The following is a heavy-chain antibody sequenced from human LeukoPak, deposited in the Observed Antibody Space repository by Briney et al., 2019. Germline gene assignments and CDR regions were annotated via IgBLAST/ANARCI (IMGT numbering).Heavy chain of an antibody. CDR2: IIPIFGTT. Sequence: ASVKVSCKASGGTFNSYAISWVRQAPGQGLEWMGGIIPIFGTTNYARKFRGRVTLTADKSTRTAYVELSSLRAEDTAVYYCAKARDGYNPDYWGQGTLVTVSS. CDR1: GGTFNSYA. D-gene: IGHD5-24*01. J-gene: IGHJ4*02. CDR3: AKARDGYNPDY. V-gene: IGHV1-69*06.